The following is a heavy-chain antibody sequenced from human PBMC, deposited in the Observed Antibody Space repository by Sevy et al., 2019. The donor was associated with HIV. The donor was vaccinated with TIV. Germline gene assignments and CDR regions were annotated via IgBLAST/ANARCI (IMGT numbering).Heavy chain of an antibody. J-gene: IGHJ4*02. CDR3: ARGGLTVALDY. V-gene: IGHV3-53*01. CDR2: IYSGGST. D-gene: IGHD6-19*01. Sequence: GGSLRLSCAASGFTVSSNYMSWVRQAPGKGLEWVSVIYSGGSTYYADSVKCRFTISRDNTKNTLYLQMNSLRAEDTAVYYCARGGLTVALDYWGQGTLVTVSS. CDR1: GFTVSSNY.